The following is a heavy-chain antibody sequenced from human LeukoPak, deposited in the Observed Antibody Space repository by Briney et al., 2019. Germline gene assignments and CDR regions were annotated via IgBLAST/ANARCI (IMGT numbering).Heavy chain of an antibody. D-gene: IGHD1-26*01. J-gene: IGHJ6*03. V-gene: IGHV1-8*01. Sequence: ASVKVFCKASGYTFTSYDINWVRQATGQGLEWMGWMNPNSGNTGYAQKFQGRVTMTRNTSISTAYMELSSLRSEDTAVYYCARGSGTGGSYYSYYYYMDVWGKGTTVTISS. CDR2: MNPNSGNT. CDR3: ARGSGTGGSYYSYYYYMDV. CDR1: GYTFTSYD.